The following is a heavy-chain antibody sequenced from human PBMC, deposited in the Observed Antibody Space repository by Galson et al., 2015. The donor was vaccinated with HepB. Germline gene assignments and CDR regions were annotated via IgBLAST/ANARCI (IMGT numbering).Heavy chain of an antibody. V-gene: IGHV1-8*01. CDR1: GYTFSNYD. Sequence: SVKVSCKASGYTFSNYDIHWVRQATGRGLEWMGWMNPDSGNRRYAQNFQGRVTMTMDMSITTAYIELSSLKSEDTGVYYCARLPLVDAPLLESDYRGQGTLVTVSS. CDR3: ARLPLVDAPLLESDY. CDR2: MNPDSGNR. D-gene: IGHD5-12*01. J-gene: IGHJ4*02.